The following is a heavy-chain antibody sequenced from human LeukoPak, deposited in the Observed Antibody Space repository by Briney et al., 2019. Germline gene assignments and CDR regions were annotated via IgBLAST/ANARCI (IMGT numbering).Heavy chain of an antibody. Sequence: SVKVSCKASGGTFSSYAISWVRQAPGQGLEWMGRIIPIFGTANYAQKFQGRVTITTDESTSTAYMELSSLRSEDTAVYYCARDGDYNGAFDIWGQGTMITVSS. V-gene: IGHV1-69*05. CDR2: IIPIFGTA. D-gene: IGHD4-11*01. J-gene: IGHJ3*02. CDR1: GGTFSSYA. CDR3: ARDGDYNGAFDI.